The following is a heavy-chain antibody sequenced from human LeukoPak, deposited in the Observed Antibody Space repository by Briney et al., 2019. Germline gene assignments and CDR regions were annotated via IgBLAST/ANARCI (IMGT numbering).Heavy chain of an antibody. CDR3: ASDVGYKFDY. CDR2: INPDGTTT. Sequence: PGGSLRLSGAASGFPFSRDSMHWVRQSPGKGLVWLSRINPDGTTTNYADSVKGRFTISRDNAKNTLYLQMNSLRDVDAAVYYCASDVGYKFDYWGQGTLVTFSS. J-gene: IGHJ4*02. D-gene: IGHD5-24*01. V-gene: IGHV3-74*01. CDR1: GFPFSRDS.